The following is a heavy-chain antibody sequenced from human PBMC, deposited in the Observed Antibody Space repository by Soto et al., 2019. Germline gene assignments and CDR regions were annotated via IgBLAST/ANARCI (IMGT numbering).Heavy chain of an antibody. CDR2: ISGGSSYT. V-gene: IGHV3-11*03. CDR3: AKTRVADSGYYFDH. D-gene: IGHD3-10*01. CDR1: RVSFGTSL. Sequence: ALRLSCAASRVSFGTSLMSWSRQSAGKGLEWLSYISGGSSYTKYAESVKGRFTISRDNARRSLFLQVNGLRADDTAIYYCAKTRVADSGYYFDHWGQGTMVTVSS. J-gene: IGHJ4*02.